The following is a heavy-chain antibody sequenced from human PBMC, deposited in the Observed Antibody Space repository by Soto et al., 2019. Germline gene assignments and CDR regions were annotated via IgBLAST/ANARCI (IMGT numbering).Heavy chain of an antibody. CDR1: GFSLTTTSMG. Sequence: SGLRGEPAQTLTLTCAFSGFSLTTTSMGVAWIRQPPGKALEWLALIYWDDDQRYSPSLKDRITISKDTSRSRVVLTISNMNPEDTGTYFCAHAGDYDLLSFDHWGPGTLVTVSS. CDR3: AHAGDYDLLSFDH. V-gene: IGHV2-5*02. J-gene: IGHJ4*02. D-gene: IGHD4-17*01. CDR2: IYWDDDQ.